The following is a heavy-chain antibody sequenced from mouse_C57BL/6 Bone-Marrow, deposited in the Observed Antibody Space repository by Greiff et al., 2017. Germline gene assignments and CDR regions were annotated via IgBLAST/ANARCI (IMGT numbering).Heavy chain of an antibody. V-gene: IGHV5-16*01. CDR3: ARDPLWYFDV. CDR1: GFTFSDYY. D-gene: IGHD6-1*01. Sequence: DVKLVESEGGLVQPGSSMKLSCTASGFTFSDYYMAWVRQVPEKGLEWVANINYDGSSTYYLDSLKSRFIISRDNAKNILYLQMSSLKSEDTATYYCARDPLWYFDVWGIGTTVTVSS. CDR2: INYDGSST. J-gene: IGHJ1*03.